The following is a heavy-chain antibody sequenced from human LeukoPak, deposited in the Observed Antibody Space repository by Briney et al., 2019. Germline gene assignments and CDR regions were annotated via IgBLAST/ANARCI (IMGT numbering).Heavy chain of an antibody. Sequence: SVKVSCKASGGTFSSYTISWVRQAPGQGLEWMGRIIPILGIANYAQKFQGRATITADKSTSTAYMELSSLRSEDTAVYYCARDGPGDAFDIWGQGTMVTVSS. J-gene: IGHJ3*02. CDR3: ARDGPGDAFDI. D-gene: IGHD3-10*01. V-gene: IGHV1-69*04. CDR1: GGTFSSYT. CDR2: IIPILGIA.